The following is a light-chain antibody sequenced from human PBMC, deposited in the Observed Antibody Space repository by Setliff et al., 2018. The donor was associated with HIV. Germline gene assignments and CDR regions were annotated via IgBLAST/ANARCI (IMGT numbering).Light chain of an antibody. J-gene: IGLJ1*01. Sequence: QSALTQPASVSGSPGQSITISCTGSSSDIGDYESVSWYQQHPGEVPKLMIYDVTKRPSGVSNRFSASKSGNTASLTISGLQAEDEAHYYCGSYTSTTSYVFGSGTKVTVL. CDR1: SSDIGDYES. V-gene: IGLV2-14*03. CDR3: GSYTSTTSYV. CDR2: DVT.